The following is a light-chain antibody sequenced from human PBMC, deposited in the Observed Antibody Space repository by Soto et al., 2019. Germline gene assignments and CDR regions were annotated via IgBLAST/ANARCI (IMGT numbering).Light chain of an antibody. CDR2: EVS. V-gene: IGLV2-14*01. CDR1: SSDVGGYNY. J-gene: IGLJ3*02. Sequence: QSALTQPASVSGSPGQSITISCTGTSSDVGGYNYVSWYQQHPGKAPKLMIYEVSNRPSGVSNRFSGSKSGNTASLTISGLQAEYYADYYCSSYTSSSTRVFGGGTQLTVL. CDR3: SSYTSSSTRV.